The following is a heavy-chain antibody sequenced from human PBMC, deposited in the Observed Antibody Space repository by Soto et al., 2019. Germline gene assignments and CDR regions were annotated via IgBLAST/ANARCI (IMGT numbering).Heavy chain of an antibody. D-gene: IGHD3-22*01. CDR2: ISGSGGST. Sequence: GGSVRLSSAASRLTFSSYAMNWVRRAPGKGLEWVSAISGSGGSTYYADSVKGRFTISRDNSKNTLYLQMNSLRAEDTAVYYCAKVSRHYYDSREFDYWGQGTLVTVSS. CDR3: AKVSRHYYDSREFDY. J-gene: IGHJ4*02. CDR1: RLTFSSYA. V-gene: IGHV3-23*01.